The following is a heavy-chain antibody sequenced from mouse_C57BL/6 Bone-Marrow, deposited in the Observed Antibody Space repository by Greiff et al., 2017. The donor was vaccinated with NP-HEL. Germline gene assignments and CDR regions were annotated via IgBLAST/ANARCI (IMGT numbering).Heavy chain of an antibody. CDR2: IDPNSGGT. CDR3: ASCITTVVESDWYFDV. J-gene: IGHJ1*03. V-gene: IGHV1-72*01. CDR1: GYTFTSYW. D-gene: IGHD1-1*01. Sequence: QVQLQQPGAELVKPGASVKLSCKASGYTFTSYWMHWVKQRPGRGLEWIGRIDPNSGGTKYNEKFKSKATLTVDKPSSTAYMQLSSLTSEDSAVYYCASCITTVVESDWYFDVWGTGTTVTVSS.